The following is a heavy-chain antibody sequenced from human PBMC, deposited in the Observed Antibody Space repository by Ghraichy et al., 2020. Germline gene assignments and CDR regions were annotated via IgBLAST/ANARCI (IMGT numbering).Heavy chain of an antibody. V-gene: IGHV3-48*01. D-gene: IGHD2-15*01. J-gene: IGHJ4*02. CDR3: VRDRGRLDF. CDR2: INTNSRTM. CDR1: GFDFYDFA. Sequence: GGSLRLSCANSGFDFYDFAMSWVRLTPGKGLEWISYINTNSRTMKYSDSVDGRFTISRDNGEGLLYLQMNSLGADDTGLYYCVRDRGRLDFWGQGIQVTVSS.